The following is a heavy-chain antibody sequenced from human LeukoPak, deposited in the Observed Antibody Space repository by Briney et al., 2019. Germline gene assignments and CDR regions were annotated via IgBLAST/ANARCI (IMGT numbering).Heavy chain of an antibody. CDR2: INSDASST. Sequence: PGGSLRLSCVASGFTFSSYWMHWVRQAPGKGLVWVSRINSDASSTTYADSVKGRFTISRDNAKNTVYLQMNSLRVEDTAVYYCARGGSGYSSSWSTFDYWGQGTLVTVSS. V-gene: IGHV3-74*01. CDR1: GFTFSSYW. J-gene: IGHJ4*02. CDR3: ARGGSGYSSSWSTFDY. D-gene: IGHD6-13*01.